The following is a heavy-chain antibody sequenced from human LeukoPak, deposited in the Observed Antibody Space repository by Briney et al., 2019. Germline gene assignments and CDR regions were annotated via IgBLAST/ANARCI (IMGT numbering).Heavy chain of an antibody. Sequence: SETLSLTCTVSGGSSSSSNYYWDWIRQPPGKGLEWIGSIYYSGTTCYNPSLKSRVTVSIDTSKKQFSLKVSSETAADTAVYYCARIDFARRYYWGQGILVTVSS. J-gene: IGHJ4*02. CDR3: ARIDFARRYY. V-gene: IGHV4-39*01. CDR1: GGSSSSSNYY. D-gene: IGHD3-3*01. CDR2: IYYSGTT.